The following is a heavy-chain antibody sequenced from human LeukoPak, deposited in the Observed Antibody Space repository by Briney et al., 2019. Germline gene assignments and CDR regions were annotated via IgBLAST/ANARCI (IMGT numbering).Heavy chain of an antibody. J-gene: IGHJ6*03. D-gene: IGHD6-13*01. CDR1: GGSISSYY. CDR2: IYTSGST. V-gene: IGHV4-4*07. CDR3: ARGSSSPYYYYYMDV. Sequence: SETLSLTCTVSGGSISSYYWSWIRRPAGKGLEWIGRIYTSGSTNYNPSLKSRVTMSVDTSKNQFSLKLSSVTAADTAVYYCARGSSSPYYYYYMDVWGKGTTVTVSS.